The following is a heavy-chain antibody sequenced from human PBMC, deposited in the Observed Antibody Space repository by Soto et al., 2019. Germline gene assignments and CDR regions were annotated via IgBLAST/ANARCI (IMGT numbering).Heavy chain of an antibody. J-gene: IGHJ6*02. V-gene: IGHV3-30*18. CDR3: AKDIAAHQKTIDYYYGMDV. Sequence: PGGSLRLSCAASGFTFSSYGMHWVRQAPGKGLEWVAVISYDGSNKYYADSVKGRFTISRDNSKNTLYLQMNSLRAEDTAVYYCAKDIAAHQKTIDYYYGMDVWGQGTTVTVSS. CDR1: GFTFSSYG. CDR2: ISYDGSNK. D-gene: IGHD6-25*01.